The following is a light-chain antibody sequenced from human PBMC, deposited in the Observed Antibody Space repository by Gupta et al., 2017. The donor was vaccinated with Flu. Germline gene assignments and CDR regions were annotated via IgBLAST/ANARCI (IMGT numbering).Light chain of an antibody. CDR2: AES. CDR1: ENITKY. Sequence: DIQMTQSPSSLSASVGDRVTLTGRASENITKYVNWYQQKQGKSPKLLIYAESRLQSGVPSRFSGSESGTXFTLTIXKLQAEDVATYYCGQRDSSPRTFGXGTTVEIK. V-gene: IGKV1-39*01. CDR3: GQRDSSPRT. J-gene: IGKJ1*01.